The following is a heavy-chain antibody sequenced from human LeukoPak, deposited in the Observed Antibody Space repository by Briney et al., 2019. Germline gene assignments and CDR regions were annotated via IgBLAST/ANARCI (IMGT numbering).Heavy chain of an antibody. CDR1: GYIFTSYD. CDR3: ARQKELLRGSYYYGMDV. D-gene: IGHD1-26*01. CDR2: MNPNSGNT. V-gene: IGHV1-8*01. Sequence: ASVKVSCKASGYIFTSYDINWVRQATGQGLEWMGWMNPNSGNTGYAQKFQGRATMTRNTSISTAYMELSSLRSEDTAVYYCARQKELLRGSYYYGMDVWGQGTTVTVSS. J-gene: IGHJ6*02.